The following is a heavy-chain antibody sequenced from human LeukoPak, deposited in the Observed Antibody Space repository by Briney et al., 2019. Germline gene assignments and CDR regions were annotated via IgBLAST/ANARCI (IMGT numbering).Heavy chain of an antibody. D-gene: IGHD3-16*01. J-gene: IGHJ4*02. CDR3: ARERGDGGDDY. CDR1: GYTFTSYY. V-gene: IGHV1-46*01. Sequence: ASVKVSCKASGYTFTSYYMHWVRQAPGQGLEWMGIINPSGGSTSYAQKFQGRVTMTRDMSTSTVYMELSSLRSEDTAVYYCARERGDGGDDYWGQGTLVTVSS. CDR2: INPSGGST.